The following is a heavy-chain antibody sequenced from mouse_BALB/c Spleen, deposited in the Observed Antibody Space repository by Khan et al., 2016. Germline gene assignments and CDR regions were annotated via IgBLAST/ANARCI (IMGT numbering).Heavy chain of an antibody. V-gene: IGHV3-8*02. CDR1: GDSITSGY. D-gene: IGHD1-1*01. CDR3: ARDDGSSYVRGMDY. J-gene: IGHJ4*01. Sequence: EVQLQESGPSLVKPSQTLSLTCSVTGDSITSGYWNWIRKFPGNKLEYMGYISYSGGTYNNPSLKSRISITRDTSKNQYYLQLNSVTTEDTGTNYGARDDGSSYVRGMDYWGQGLSVTVSS. CDR2: ISYSGGT.